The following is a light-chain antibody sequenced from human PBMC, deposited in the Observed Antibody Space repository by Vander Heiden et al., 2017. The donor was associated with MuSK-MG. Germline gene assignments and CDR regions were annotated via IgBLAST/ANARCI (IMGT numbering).Light chain of an antibody. CDR1: QSVSSY. Sequence: EIVLTQSPATLSLSPGERATLSCRASQSVSSYLAWYQQKPGQAPRLLIYDASNRANGIPDRFSGSGSGTDFTLTSSSREHEDFAVYYWQHCSNWLTFGGGTKVEIK. CDR2: DAS. V-gene: IGKV3-11*01. CDR3: QHCSNWLT. J-gene: IGKJ4*01.